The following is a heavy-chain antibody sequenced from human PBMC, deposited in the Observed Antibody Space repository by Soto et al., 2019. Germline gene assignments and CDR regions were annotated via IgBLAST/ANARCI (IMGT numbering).Heavy chain of an antibody. V-gene: IGHV3-7*01. CDR2: IKQDGSEI. D-gene: IGHD3-10*01. CDR3: ARNRGWFGLDV. J-gene: IGHJ6*02. Sequence: SGGSLRLSCAASGVSFSSYWMTWVRQAPGKGLEWVANIKQDGSEIYYVDSVKGRFTMSRDNAKNSLYLQMNSLRPEDTAVYYCARNRGWFGLDVWGHGTTVTVS. CDR1: GVSFSSYW.